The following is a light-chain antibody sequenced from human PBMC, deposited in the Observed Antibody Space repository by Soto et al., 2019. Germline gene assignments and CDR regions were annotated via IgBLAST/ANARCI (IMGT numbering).Light chain of an antibody. J-gene: IGLJ2*01. CDR2: EVT. CDR1: NRDVGGYNY. V-gene: IGLV2-14*01. Sequence: QSALAQPASVSGSPGQSITISCAGTNRDVGGYNYVSWYQQYPGKAPKLIIYEVTYRPSGVSNRFSGSKSGNTASLTISGLQAEDEADYYCSSYSSISARDVIFGGGTKVTVL. CDR3: SSYSSISARDVI.